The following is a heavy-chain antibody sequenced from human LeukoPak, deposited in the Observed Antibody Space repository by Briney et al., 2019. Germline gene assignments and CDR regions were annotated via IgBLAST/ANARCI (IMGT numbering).Heavy chain of an antibody. CDR1: GYTFTGYY. V-gene: IGHV1-2*02. CDR3: ARGPNRESSHHYCSSTSCYPNNWFDP. Sequence: EASVKVSCKASGYTFTGYYMHWVRQAPGQGLEWMGWINPNSGGTNYAQKFQGRVTMTRDTSISTAYMELSRLRSDDTAVYYCARGPNRESSHHYCSSTSCYPNNWFDPWGQGTLVTVSS. J-gene: IGHJ5*02. D-gene: IGHD2-2*01. CDR2: INPNSGGT.